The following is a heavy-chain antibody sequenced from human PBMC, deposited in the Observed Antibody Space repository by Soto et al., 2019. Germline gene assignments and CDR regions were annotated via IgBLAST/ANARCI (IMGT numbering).Heavy chain of an antibody. CDR2: VSMDSDTI. Sequence: GGSLRLSCKASGFDFSTYSMNWVRQAPGKGLEWIAHVSMDSDTIHYADSVKGRFTISRDDPENSLYLQMNSLRDEDTATYYCARLYYDYVWGQGTTVTVSS. CDR3: ARLYYDYV. D-gene: IGHD3-3*01. J-gene: IGHJ6*02. CDR1: GFDFSTYS. V-gene: IGHV3-48*02.